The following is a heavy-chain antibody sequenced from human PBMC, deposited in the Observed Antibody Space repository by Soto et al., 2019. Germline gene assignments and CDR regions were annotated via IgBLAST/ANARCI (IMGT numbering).Heavy chain of an antibody. Sequence: QVQLVESGGGVVQHGRSLRLSCAASGFTFSGYAMHWVRQAPGKGLEWVAVISYDGGTEYYADSVKGRFTISRDNSKSTLYLQMNSLRPEDTAVYYCARSSSGSQDYWGQGTLVTVSS. D-gene: IGHD2-15*01. V-gene: IGHV3-30-3*01. CDR2: ISYDGGTE. CDR3: ARSSSGSQDY. J-gene: IGHJ4*02. CDR1: GFTFSGYA.